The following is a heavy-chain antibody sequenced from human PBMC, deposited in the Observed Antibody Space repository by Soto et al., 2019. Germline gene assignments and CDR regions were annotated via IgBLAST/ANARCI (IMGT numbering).Heavy chain of an antibody. V-gene: IGHV1-3*01. CDR3: ARRAGEVGANGMDV. J-gene: IGHJ6*02. CDR2: INAGNGNT. CDR1: GYTFTSYA. D-gene: IGHD1-26*01. Sequence: QVQLVQSGAEVKKPGASVKVSCKASGYTFTSYAMHWVRQAPGQRLEWMGWINAGNGNTKYSQKFQGRVTITRDTSASTAYMELSSLRSEDTAVYYWARRAGEVGANGMDVWGQGTTVTVSS.